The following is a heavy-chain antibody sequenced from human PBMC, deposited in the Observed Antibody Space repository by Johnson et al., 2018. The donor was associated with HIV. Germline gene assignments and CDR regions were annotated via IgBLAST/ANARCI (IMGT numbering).Heavy chain of an antibody. CDR3: AKESMGAFDI. V-gene: IGHV3-30*18. J-gene: IGHJ3*02. D-gene: IGHD2-8*01. Sequence: QVQLVESGGGVVQPGRSLRLSCAASGFIFSGFGLHWVRQAPGKGLEWVASISYDGRNKYNADSVRGRITISRDNSKNRLYLQMNSLRAEDTAVYYCAKESMGAFDIWGQGTMVTVSS. CDR1: GFIFSGFG. CDR2: ISYDGRNK.